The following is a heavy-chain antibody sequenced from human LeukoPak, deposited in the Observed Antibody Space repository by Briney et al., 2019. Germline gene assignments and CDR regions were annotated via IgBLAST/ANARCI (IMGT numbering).Heavy chain of an antibody. V-gene: IGHV3-21*04. J-gene: IGHJ4*02. Sequence: GGSLRLSCAASGFTFSSYSMNWVRQAPGKGLEWVSSISSSSSYIYYADSVKGRFTISRDNAKNSLYLHMSSLRAEDTAVYYCARGEYSSGWYGSDFDYWGQEALVTVSS. D-gene: IGHD6-19*01. CDR1: GFTFSSYS. CDR3: ARGEYSSGWYGSDFDY. CDR2: ISSSSSYI.